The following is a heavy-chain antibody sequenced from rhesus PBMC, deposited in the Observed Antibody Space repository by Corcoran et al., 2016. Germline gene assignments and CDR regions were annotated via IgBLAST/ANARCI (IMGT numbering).Heavy chain of an antibody. CDR3: AREGVYTVTMFDY. J-gene: IGHJ4*01. CDR2: INPYNGNT. V-gene: IGHV1S2*01. Sequence: QVQLVQSGAEVKKPGSSVKVSCKASGYTFTDYHMHWVRPAPRQGLEWLGWINPYNGNTKYAQKFQCRVTMTRDTSTSTAYMERSRLRSEDTAVYYWAREGVYTVTMFDYWGQGVLVTVSS. CDR1: GYTFTDYH. D-gene: IGHD4-23*01.